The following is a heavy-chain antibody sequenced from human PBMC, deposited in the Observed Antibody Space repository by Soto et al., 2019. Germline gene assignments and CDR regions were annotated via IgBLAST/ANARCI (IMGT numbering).Heavy chain of an antibody. J-gene: IGHJ5*02. V-gene: IGHV4-31*03. D-gene: IGHD3-22*01. CDR1: GGSISSGGYY. CDR3: ARDLREPTYYYDSSGYSAARPGVFDP. Sequence: QVQLQESGPGLVKPSQTLSLTCTVSGGSISSGGYYWSWIRQHPGKGLEWIGYIYYSGSTYYNPSLKSRVTISVDTSKNQSTMKLSSVTAADTAVYYGARDLREPTYYYDSSGYSAARPGVFDPWGQGTLVTVSS. CDR2: IYYSGST.